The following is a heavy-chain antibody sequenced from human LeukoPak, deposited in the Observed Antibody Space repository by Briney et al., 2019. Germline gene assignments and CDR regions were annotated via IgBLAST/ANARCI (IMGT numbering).Heavy chain of an antibody. Sequence: GASVKVSCKASGYTFTSYAMHWVRQAPGQRLEWMGWINAGNGNTKYSQKFQGRVTITRDTCASTAYMELSSLRSEDTAVYYCARERSYRWFDPWGQGTLVTVSS. CDR1: GYTFTSYA. CDR3: ARERSYRWFDP. V-gene: IGHV1-3*01. CDR2: INAGNGNT. J-gene: IGHJ5*02. D-gene: IGHD3-16*02.